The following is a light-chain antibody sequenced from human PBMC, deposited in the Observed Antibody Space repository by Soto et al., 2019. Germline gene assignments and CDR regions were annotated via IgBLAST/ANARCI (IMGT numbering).Light chain of an antibody. CDR3: ATWDDSLSGPVV. CDR1: SSNIGSNY. Sequence: QSVLTQPPSASGTPGQRVTISCSGSSSNIGSNYVYWYQQLPGTAPKLLIYSTNKRPSGVPDRFSGSKSGTSASLAISGLRSEDEADYYCATWDDSLSGPVVFGGGTKVTVL. J-gene: IGLJ2*01. CDR2: STN. V-gene: IGLV1-47*02.